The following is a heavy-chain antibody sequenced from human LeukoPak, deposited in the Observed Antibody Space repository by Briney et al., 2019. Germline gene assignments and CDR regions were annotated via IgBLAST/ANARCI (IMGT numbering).Heavy chain of an antibody. J-gene: IGHJ5*02. V-gene: IGHV3-23*01. Sequence: HTGGSLRLSCAASGFTFSNYGMSWVRQAPGKGLEWVSTINENAANTHYADSVKGRFTISRDNSKNTLLLQMNSLRAEDTAVYYCAKGVSSSWYNWFDPWGQGTLVTVSS. CDR2: INENAANT. CDR1: GFTFSNYG. CDR3: AKGVSSSWYNWFDP. D-gene: IGHD6-13*01.